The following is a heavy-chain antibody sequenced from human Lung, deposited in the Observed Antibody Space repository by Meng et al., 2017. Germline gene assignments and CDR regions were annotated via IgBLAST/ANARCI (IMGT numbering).Heavy chain of an antibody. CDR2: INPKSGDT. J-gene: IGHJ4*02. CDR3: ARDEDISAAGKLFGDY. D-gene: IGHD6-13*01. CDR1: GYTLPDYW. V-gene: IGHV1-2*06. Sequence: QVRLVQSGGEVKKPGASVNVSCQASGYTLPDYWLHWVRRAPGQGLEWMGRINPKSGDTHYAQRFQGRVTMTGDTSISTAYMELSGLRSDDTAMYYCARDEDISAAGKLFGDYWGQGTLVTVSS.